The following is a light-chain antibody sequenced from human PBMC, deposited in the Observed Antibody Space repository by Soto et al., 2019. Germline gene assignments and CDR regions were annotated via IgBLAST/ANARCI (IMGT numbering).Light chain of an antibody. J-gene: IGKJ4*01. CDR3: QQRSNWPLT. Sequence: PGERATLSCRARQSVSSFVAWYQQKPGQAPRLLIYDASIRAIGIPARFSGSGSGTDFTLTISSLEPEDFAVYYCQQRSNWPLTFGGGTKVEIK. CDR2: DAS. V-gene: IGKV3-11*01. CDR1: QSVSSF.